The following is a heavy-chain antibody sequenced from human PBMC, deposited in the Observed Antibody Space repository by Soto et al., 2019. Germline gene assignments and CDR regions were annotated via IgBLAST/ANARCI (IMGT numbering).Heavy chain of an antibody. CDR3: ARGAATKIIVTTYYGLDV. CDR1: GGSFSNYG. Sequence: QVQVVQSGAEVKKPGSSVKVSCKASGGSFSNYGISWVRQAPGQGLEWMGGIIPVFGTPHYAQKFQDRVTITADETTSTVYMEVSSLTSEDTAVYYCARGAATKIIVTTYYGLDVWGQGTRVTVSS. CDR2: IIPVFGTP. V-gene: IGHV1-69*12. D-gene: IGHD3-22*01. J-gene: IGHJ6*02.